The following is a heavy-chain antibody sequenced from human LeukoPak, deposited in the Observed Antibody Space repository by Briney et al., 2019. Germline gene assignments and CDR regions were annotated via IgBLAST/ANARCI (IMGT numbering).Heavy chain of an antibody. CDR1: GGSISSSSYY. V-gene: IGHV4-39*01. D-gene: IGHD4-17*01. Sequence: SETLSLTCTVSGGSISSSSYYWGWIRQPPGKGLEWIGSIYYSGGTYYNPSLKSRVTISVDTSKNQFSLKLSSVTAADTAVYYCARQPYGDYVEYWYFDLWGRGTLVTVSS. J-gene: IGHJ2*01. CDR3: ARQPYGDYVEYWYFDL. CDR2: IYYSGGT.